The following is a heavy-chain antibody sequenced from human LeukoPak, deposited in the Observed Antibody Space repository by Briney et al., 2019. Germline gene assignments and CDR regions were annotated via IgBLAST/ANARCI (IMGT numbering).Heavy chain of an antibody. Sequence: GGSLRLSCAASGFTFSNVWMSWVRQAPGKGLEWVGRIRSKSAGGTIEYAAPVKGRFTMSRDDSKDTLFLQMNNPNTEDTAVYYCATDQVDSENYFNAFDVWGHGTMVIVSS. CDR1: GFTFSNVW. CDR3: ATDQVDSENYFNAFDV. CDR2: IRSKSAGGTI. D-gene: IGHD2/OR15-2a*01. V-gene: IGHV3-15*01. J-gene: IGHJ3*01.